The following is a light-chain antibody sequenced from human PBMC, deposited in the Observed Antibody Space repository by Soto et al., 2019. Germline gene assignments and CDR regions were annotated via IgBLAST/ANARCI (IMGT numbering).Light chain of an antibody. CDR2: GAS. CDR3: QKYDSAPLP. CDR1: QGFSNS. V-gene: IGKV1-27*01. J-gene: IGKJ4*01. Sequence: DIQMTQSPSSLTASIGDRVTISCRASQGFSNSLAWYQQKPGKVPTLLIYGASILQSGVPSRFSGSGSGTEFTLTISCLQPEDVETYFCQKYDSAPLPFGGGTQVEIK.